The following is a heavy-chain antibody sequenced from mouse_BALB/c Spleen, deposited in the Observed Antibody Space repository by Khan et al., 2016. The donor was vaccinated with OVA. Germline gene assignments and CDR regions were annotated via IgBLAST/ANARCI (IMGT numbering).Heavy chain of an antibody. CDR3: VSPYYADY. CDR2: ILPGTGNT. CDR1: GYSFRSYW. D-gene: IGHD1-1*01. J-gene: IGHJ2*01. V-gene: IGHV1-9*01. Sequence: QVQLQQSGAELMKPGASVKISCKATGYSFRSYWMEWVKQRPGHGLEWIGEILPGTGNTNYNEKFKGKATFTADQSSNTAYIQLSSLTSEDSAVYYCVSPYYADYWGQGTTLTVSS.